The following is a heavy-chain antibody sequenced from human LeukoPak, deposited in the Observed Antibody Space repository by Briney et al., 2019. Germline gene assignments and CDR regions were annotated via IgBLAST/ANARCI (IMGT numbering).Heavy chain of an antibody. Sequence: SETLSLTCTVSGGSISTHYWSWIRQPPGKGLEWIGYVYYTGSTNYNPSLKSRVTMAIDTSKNQFSLELTFVSAADTAVYYCARAQYASGSFFDYWGQGTLATVSS. CDR1: GGSISTHY. J-gene: IGHJ4*02. CDR2: VYYTGST. D-gene: IGHD3-10*01. CDR3: ARAQYASGSFFDY. V-gene: IGHV4-59*11.